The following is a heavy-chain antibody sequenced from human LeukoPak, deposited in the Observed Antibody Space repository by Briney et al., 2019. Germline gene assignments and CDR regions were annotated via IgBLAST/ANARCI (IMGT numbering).Heavy chain of an antibody. D-gene: IGHD3-10*01. CDR3: ARATYYYDSVDAFDI. CDR1: KFTFSSYA. Sequence: GSSLRLSCAASKFTFSSYAMNWVRQAPGKGLEWISHISGASVSIYYADSVKGRFTISRDNAKNSLYLQMNSLRAEDTAMYYCARATYYYDSVDAFDIWGQGTMVTVSS. CDR2: ISGASVSI. J-gene: IGHJ3*02. V-gene: IGHV3-48*01.